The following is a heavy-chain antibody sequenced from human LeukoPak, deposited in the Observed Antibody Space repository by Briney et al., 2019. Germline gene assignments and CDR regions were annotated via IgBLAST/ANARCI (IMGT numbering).Heavy chain of an antibody. D-gene: IGHD6-13*01. J-gene: IGHJ4*02. CDR1: GGSTRNYY. CDR3: ASGGEQQLVKFDY. CDR2: IYTSGST. V-gene: IGHV4-4*07. Sequence: SETLSLTCTVSGGSTRNYYWSWIRQPAGKGLEWIGRIYTSGSTNYNPSLKSRVTMSVDTSKNQFSLKLSSVTAADTAVYYCASGGEQQLVKFDYWGRGTLVTVSS.